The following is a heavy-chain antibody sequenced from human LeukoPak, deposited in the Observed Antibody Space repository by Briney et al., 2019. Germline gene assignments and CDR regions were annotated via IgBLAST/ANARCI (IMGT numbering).Heavy chain of an antibody. J-gene: IGHJ4*02. Sequence: SETLSLTCTVSGGSISSYYWSWIRQPPGKGLEWIGYIYYSGSTNYNPSLKSRVTISVDTSKNQFSLKLSCVTAADTAVYYCARLLFRSGSYYNFDYWGQGTLVTVSS. D-gene: IGHD3-10*01. CDR2: IYYSGST. CDR1: GGSISSYY. CDR3: ARLLFRSGSYYNFDY. V-gene: IGHV4-59*01.